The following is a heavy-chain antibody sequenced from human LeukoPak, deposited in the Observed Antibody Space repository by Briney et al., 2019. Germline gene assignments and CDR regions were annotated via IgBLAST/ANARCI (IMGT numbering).Heavy chain of an antibody. J-gene: IGHJ3*02. Sequence: GGSLRLSCAASGFTFSSYAMSWVRQAPGEGLEWVSLISGSCGSTYYADSVKGRFTISRDNSKNTLYLQMNSLRAEDTAVFYCAKDRDDYVWGSYLGAFDIWGQGTMVTVSS. V-gene: IGHV3-23*01. CDR1: GFTFSSYA. CDR3: AKDRDDYVWGSYLGAFDI. CDR2: ISGSCGST. D-gene: IGHD3-16*01.